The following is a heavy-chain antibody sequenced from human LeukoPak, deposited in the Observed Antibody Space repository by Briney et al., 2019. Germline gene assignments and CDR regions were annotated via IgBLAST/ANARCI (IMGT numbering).Heavy chain of an antibody. V-gene: IGHV3-23*01. J-gene: IGHJ4*02. CDR3: AKDIFRWSFDY. Sequence: VGSLPLSCAASGFNLVGNAMAWVRQAPGKGLEWVSAIEGSNDNTHYADSVRGRFTVSRDTSKSTLFLQMNSLRADDTATYFCAKDIFRWSFDYGAEGVLVTVSS. CDR2: IEGSNDNT. CDR1: GFNLVGNA. D-gene: IGHD2-21*01.